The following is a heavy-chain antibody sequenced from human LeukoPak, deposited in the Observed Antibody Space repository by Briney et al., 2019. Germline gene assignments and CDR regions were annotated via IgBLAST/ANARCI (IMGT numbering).Heavy chain of an antibody. D-gene: IGHD3-9*01. CDR2: ISAYNGNT. J-gene: IGHJ4*02. CDR1: GYTFTSYG. V-gene: IGHV1-18*01. CDR3: AREDYDILTGYYREFDY. Sequence: ASVKVSCKASGYTFTSYGISWVRQAPGQGLEWMGWISAYNGNTNYAQKLQGRVTMTTDTSTSTAYMELRSLRSDDTAVYYCAREDYDILTGYYREFDYWGQGTLVTVSS.